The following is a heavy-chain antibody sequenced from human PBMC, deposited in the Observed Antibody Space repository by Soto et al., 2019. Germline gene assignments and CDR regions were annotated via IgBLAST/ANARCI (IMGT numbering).Heavy chain of an antibody. Sequence: GASVKVSCKASGGTFSSYAISWVRQAPGQGLEWMGGIIPIIGTANYAQKFQGRVTITADESTSTAYMELSSLRSEDTAVYYCARGDQSRYLRRYNWFDPWGQGTLVTVSS. V-gene: IGHV1-69*13. J-gene: IGHJ5*02. D-gene: IGHD4-17*01. CDR3: ARGDQSRYLRRYNWFDP. CDR2: IIPIIGTA. CDR1: GGTFSSYA.